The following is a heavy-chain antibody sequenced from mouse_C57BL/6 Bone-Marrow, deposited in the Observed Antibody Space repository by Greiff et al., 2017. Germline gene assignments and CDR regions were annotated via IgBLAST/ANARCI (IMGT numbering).Heavy chain of an antibody. D-gene: IGHD1-1*01. CDR3: ARMRYYGSRGDFDV. CDR1: GYTFTSYW. V-gene: IGHV1-69*01. J-gene: IGHJ1*03. Sequence: QVQLQQPGAELVMPGASVKLPCKASGYTFTSYWMHWVKQRPGQGLEWIGEIDPSDSYTNYNQKFKGKSTLTVDKSSSTAYMQLSSLTSEDSAVYYCARMRYYGSRGDFDVWGTGTTVTVSS. CDR2: IDPSDSYT.